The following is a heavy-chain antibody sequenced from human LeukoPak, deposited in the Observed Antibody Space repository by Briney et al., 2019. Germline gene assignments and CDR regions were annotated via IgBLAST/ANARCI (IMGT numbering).Heavy chain of an antibody. J-gene: IGHJ3*02. Sequence: GGSLRLSCAASGFTFSKFPMGWVRQAPGRGLEWVSAISASGDVTFYADSLRGRFTISRDNSKSTLYLQMNGLRAEDTAIFYCAKSLLTSATGTGRAFHIWGQGTRVTVSS. V-gene: IGHV3-23*01. CDR2: ISASGDVT. CDR3: AKSLLTSATGTGRAFHI. CDR1: GFTFSKFP. D-gene: IGHD1-1*01.